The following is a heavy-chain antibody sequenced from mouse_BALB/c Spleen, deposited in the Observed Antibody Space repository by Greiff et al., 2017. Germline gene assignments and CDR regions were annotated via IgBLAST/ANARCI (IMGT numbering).Heavy chain of an antibody. D-gene: IGHD2-4*01. CDR1: GFTFSSYT. CDR2: ISSGGGNT. CDR3: ARRYDYPSYYFDY. J-gene: IGHJ2*01. V-gene: IGHV5-9*03. Sequence: EVKLVESGGGLVKPGGSLKLSCAASGFTFSSYTMSWVRQTPEKRLEWVATISSGGGNTYYPDSVKGRFTISRDNAKNNLYLQMSSLRSEDTALYYCARRYDYPSYYFDYWGQGTTLTVSS.